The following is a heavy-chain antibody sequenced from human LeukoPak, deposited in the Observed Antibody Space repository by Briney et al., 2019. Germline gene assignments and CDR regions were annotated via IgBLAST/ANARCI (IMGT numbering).Heavy chain of an antibody. V-gene: IGHV3-30-3*01. CDR1: GFTFSGYT. D-gene: IGHD2-2*01. CDR2: ISYDENNK. CDR3: AKDRSPVSTPYN. J-gene: IGHJ4*02. Sequence: PGGSLRLSCAASGFTFSGYTIHWVRQAPGKGLEWVSLISYDENNKYYADSVRGRFTISRDNSKSTLYLQMNSLKTEDTAVYYCAKDRSPVSTPYNWGQGTLVTVSS.